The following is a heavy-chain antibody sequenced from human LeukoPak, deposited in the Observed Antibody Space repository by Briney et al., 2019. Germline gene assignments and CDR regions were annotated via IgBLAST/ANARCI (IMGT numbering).Heavy chain of an antibody. CDR2: ITATGDTA. Sequence: GGSLRLSRAASGFTFSSYAMHWVRQAPGKGLEWVAIITATGDTAYYADSVKGRFTISRDNSRNTVYMQMDSLRAEDTAIYYCAGDRNSDWYSPLDYWGQGSQVTVSP. V-gene: IGHV3-23*01. CDR1: GFTFSSYA. J-gene: IGHJ4*02. CDR3: AGDRNSDWYSPLDY. D-gene: IGHD6-19*01.